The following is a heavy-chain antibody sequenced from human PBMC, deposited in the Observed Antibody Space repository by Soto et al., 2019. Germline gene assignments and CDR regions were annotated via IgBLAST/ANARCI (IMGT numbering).Heavy chain of an antibody. D-gene: IGHD6-6*01. J-gene: IGHJ4*02. Sequence: EVQLVESGGGLVQPGRSLRLSCAASGFTFDDYAMHWVRQAPGKGLEWVSGISWNSGSIGYADSVKGRFTISRDNAKNSLYLQMNGLRAEDTALYYCAKVTGKYSSSFRFLDYWGQGTLVTVSS. CDR1: GFTFDDYA. CDR3: AKVTGKYSSSFRFLDY. V-gene: IGHV3-9*01. CDR2: ISWNSGSI.